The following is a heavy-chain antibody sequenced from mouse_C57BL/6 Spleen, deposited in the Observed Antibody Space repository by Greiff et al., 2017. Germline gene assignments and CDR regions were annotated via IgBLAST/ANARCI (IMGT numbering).Heavy chain of an antibody. Sequence: EVKLVESGPELVKPGASVKISCKASGYSFTGYYMNWVKQSPEKSLEWIGEINPSTGGTTYNQKFKAKATLTVDKSSSTAYMQLKSLTSEDSAVYYCARSGATMVTTGYYFDYWGQGTTLTVSS. CDR3: ARSGATMVTTGYYFDY. D-gene: IGHD2-2*01. CDR2: INPSTGGT. V-gene: IGHV1-42*01. CDR1: GYSFTGYY. J-gene: IGHJ2*01.